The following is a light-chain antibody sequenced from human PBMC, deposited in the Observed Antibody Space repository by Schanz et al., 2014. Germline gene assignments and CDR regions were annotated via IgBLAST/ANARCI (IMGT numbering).Light chain of an antibody. CDR1: QRISNY. CDR2: GAS. Sequence: MTQSPSSLSASVGDRVTITCRASQRISNYLNWYQQKPGQTPRLLIYGASNRSPGIPDRFSGSGSGTVFTLTISRLEPEDFAVYYYQQYSKSPLTFGGGTKVEI. CDR3: QQYSKSPLT. J-gene: IGKJ4*01. V-gene: IGKV3D-15*01.